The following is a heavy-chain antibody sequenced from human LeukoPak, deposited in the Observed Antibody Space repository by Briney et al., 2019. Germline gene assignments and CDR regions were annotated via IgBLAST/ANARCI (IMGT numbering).Heavy chain of an antibody. CDR1: GGSISSYY. J-gene: IGHJ4*02. CDR2: IYYSGST. Sequence: SETLSLTCTVSGGSISSYYWSWIRQPPGKGLEWIGYIYYSGSTNYNPSLKSRVTISVDTSKNQFSLKLSSVTAADTAVYYCARGSWYDSSGYNFDYWGQGTLVTVSS. V-gene: IGHV4-59*01. CDR3: ARGSWYDSSGYNFDY. D-gene: IGHD3-22*01.